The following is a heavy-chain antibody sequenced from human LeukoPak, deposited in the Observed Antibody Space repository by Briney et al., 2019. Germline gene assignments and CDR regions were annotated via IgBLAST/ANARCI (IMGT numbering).Heavy chain of an antibody. D-gene: IGHD2-15*01. J-gene: IGHJ3*02. CDR3: SKVPPPYCSGGSCFDAFDI. V-gene: IGHV3-23*01. CDR1: GFTFSSYA. CDR2: INHSGYTT. Sequence: GGSLRLSCAASGFTFSSYAMSWVRQAPGKGLEWVSAINHSGYTTYYADSVKGRFTISRDNSKNTLFLQMNGLRAEDTAVYYCSKVPPPYCSGGSCFDAFDIWGHGTMVTVSS.